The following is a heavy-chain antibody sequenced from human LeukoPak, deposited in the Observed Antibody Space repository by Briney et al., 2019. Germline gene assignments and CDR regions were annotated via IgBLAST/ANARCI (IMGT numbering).Heavy chain of an antibody. V-gene: IGHV4-4*07. CDR3: ARSLKRPYGSGSSRPFDY. CDR2: IYTSGST. D-gene: IGHD3-10*01. CDR1: GGSISSYY. Sequence: SETLSLTCTVSGGSISSYYWSWIRQPAGKGLEWIGRIYTSGSTNYNPSLKSRVTISVDTSKNQFSLKLSSVTAADTAVYYCARSLKRPYGSGSSRPFDYWGQGTLVTVSS. J-gene: IGHJ4*02.